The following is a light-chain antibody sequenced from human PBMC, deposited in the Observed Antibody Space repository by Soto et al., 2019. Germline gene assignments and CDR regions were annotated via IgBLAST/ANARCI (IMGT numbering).Light chain of an antibody. J-gene: IGKJ1*01. Sequence: EIVMTQSPATLSVSPGERATLSCWASQSVSSNLAWYQQNPGQAPRLLIYCASTRATVIPARFSGSGSGTEFTLTISSLESEDFAVYYCQQYDNWPPLSFGQGTKVEI. CDR3: QQYDNWPPLS. CDR1: QSVSSN. V-gene: IGKV3-15*01. CDR2: CAS.